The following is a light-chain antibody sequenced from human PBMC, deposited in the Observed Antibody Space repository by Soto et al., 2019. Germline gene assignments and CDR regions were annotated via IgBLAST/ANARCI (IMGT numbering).Light chain of an antibody. V-gene: IGLV2-23*02. J-gene: IGLJ3*02. CDR1: DNDIGRYNH. CDR2: EVN. Sequence: QSALTQPASVSGSPGQSITISCTGSDNDIGRYNHVSWYQHRPGKAPKLILYEVNKRPPGPSYRFSGSKSGNTASLTISGLQTDDEADYVCGSYAGFSSVLFGGGTKRTVL. CDR3: GSYAGFSSVL.